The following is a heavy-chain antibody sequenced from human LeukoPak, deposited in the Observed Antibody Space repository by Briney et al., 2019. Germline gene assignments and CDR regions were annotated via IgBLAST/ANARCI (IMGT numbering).Heavy chain of an antibody. CDR1: GFTFSSYA. Sequence: PGRSLRLSCAASGFTFSSYAVYWVRQAPGKGLEWVALISYDATNTYYADSVKGRFTISRDNSKNTLYLQMNSLRAEDTAVYYCAKDRDLWFGDLRGEGTDFDYWGQGTLVTVSS. CDR3: AKDRDLWFGDLRGEGTDFDY. CDR2: ISYDATNT. J-gene: IGHJ4*02. D-gene: IGHD3-10*01. V-gene: IGHV3-30-3*01.